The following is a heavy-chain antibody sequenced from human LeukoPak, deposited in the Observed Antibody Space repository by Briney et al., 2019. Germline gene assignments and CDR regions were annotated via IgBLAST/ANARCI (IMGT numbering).Heavy chain of an antibody. J-gene: IGHJ4*02. Sequence: ASVKVSCKASGGTFSSYAISWVRQAPGQGLEWMGRIIPILGIANYAQKFQGRVTITADKSTSTAYMELSSLRSEDTAVYYCARYGAAAGTSDYWGQGTLVTVSS. CDR3: ARYGAAAGTSDY. D-gene: IGHD6-13*01. CDR1: GGTFSSYA. CDR2: IIPILGIA. V-gene: IGHV1-69*04.